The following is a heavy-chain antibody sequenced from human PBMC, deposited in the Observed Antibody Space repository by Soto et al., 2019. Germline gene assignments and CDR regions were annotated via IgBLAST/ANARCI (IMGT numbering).Heavy chain of an antibody. CDR2: IYYSGST. V-gene: IGHV4-30-4*01. CDR1: GGSISSGSYY. J-gene: IGHJ4*02. Sequence: TLSLTCTVSGGSISSGSYYWGWVRQPPGKCLEWIGYIYYSGSTYYNPSLKSRVTISVDTSKNQFSLKLSSVTAADTDVYYCARVVTAIQGFDYWGQGALVTVSS. CDR3: ARVVTAIQGFDY. D-gene: IGHD2-21*02.